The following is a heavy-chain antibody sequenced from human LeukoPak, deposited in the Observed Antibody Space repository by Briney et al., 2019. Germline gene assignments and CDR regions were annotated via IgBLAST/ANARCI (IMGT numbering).Heavy chain of an antibody. CDR1: GGSISSGGYY. J-gene: IGHJ4*02. D-gene: IGHD4-17*01. CDR2: IYHSGST. V-gene: IGHV4-30-2*01. CDR3: ARDRMYGDYDY. Sequence: SETLSLTCTVSGGSISSGGYYWSWIRQPPGKGLEWIGYIYHSGSTYYNPSLKSRVTISVDRSKNQFSLKLSSVTAADTAVYYCARDRMYGDYDYWGQGTLVTVSS.